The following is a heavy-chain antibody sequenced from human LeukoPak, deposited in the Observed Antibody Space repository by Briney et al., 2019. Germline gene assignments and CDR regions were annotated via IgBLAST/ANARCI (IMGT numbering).Heavy chain of an antibody. D-gene: IGHD3-3*01. CDR1: GFTVSSNY. CDR3: ARDQVVTIFGVVISGMDV. J-gene: IGHJ6*02. Sequence: GVSLRLSCAASGFTVSSNYMSWVRQAPGKGLEWASVIYSGGSTYYADSVKGRFTISRDNSKNTLYLQMNSLRAEDTAVYYCARDQVVTIFGVVISGMDVWGQGTTVTVSS. CDR2: IYSGGST. V-gene: IGHV3-53*01.